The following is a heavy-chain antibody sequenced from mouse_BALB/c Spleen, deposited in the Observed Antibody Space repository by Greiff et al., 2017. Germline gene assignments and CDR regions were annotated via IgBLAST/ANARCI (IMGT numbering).Heavy chain of an antibody. CDR2: ISYDGSN. D-gene: IGHD2-2*01. Sequence: EVKLMESGPGLVKPSQSLSLTCSVTGYSITSGYYWNWIRQFPGNKLEWMGYISYDGSNNYNPSLKNRISITRDTSKNQFFLKLNSVTTEDTATYYCGLWLTYSGYFDYWGQGTTLTVSS. CDR3: GLWLTYSGYFDY. J-gene: IGHJ2*01. CDR1: GYSITSGYY. V-gene: IGHV3-6*02.